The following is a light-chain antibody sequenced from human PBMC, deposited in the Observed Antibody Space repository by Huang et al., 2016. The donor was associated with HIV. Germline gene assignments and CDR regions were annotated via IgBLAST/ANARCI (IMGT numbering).Light chain of an antibody. CDR1: QSVSSN. CDR3: QQRTNWPPNS. CDR2: DAS. J-gene: IGKJ4*01. V-gene: IGKV3-11*01. Sequence: EIVLTQSPATLSLSPGERATPSCRASQSVSSNLAWYQQKSGQPPRRLIYDASIRATCIPARFSGSGSGTDFTLTISSLEPEDFAVYFCQQRTNWPPNSFGGGTKVEI.